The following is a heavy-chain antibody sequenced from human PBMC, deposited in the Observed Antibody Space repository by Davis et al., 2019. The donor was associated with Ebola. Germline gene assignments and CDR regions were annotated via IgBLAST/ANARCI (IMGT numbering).Heavy chain of an antibody. J-gene: IGHJ6*02. V-gene: IGHV4-39*07. CDR3: ARGQGSSWFYYYYGMDV. CDR2: IYYSGST. CDR1: GGSISSSRYN. Sequence: PSETLSPTCPVPGGSISSSRYNWGWIRQPPGKGLEWIGSIYYSGSTYYNPSLKSRVTISVATSKNQFSLKLSSVTAADTAVYYCARGQGSSWFYYYYGMDVWGQGTTVTVSS. D-gene: IGHD6-13*01.